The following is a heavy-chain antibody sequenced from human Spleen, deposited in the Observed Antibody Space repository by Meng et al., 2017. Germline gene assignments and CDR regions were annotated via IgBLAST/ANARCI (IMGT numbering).Heavy chain of an antibody. J-gene: IGHJ1*01. V-gene: IGHV3-48*03. D-gene: IGHD2-2*01. CDR3: AREVLYHFQE. Sequence: GESLKISCVASGFTFRSYEMNWVRQAPGKGLEWVSYISSSGSTIYHADSVKGRFTISRDNAKNSLFLQMNSLRAEDTAVYYCAREVLYHFQEWGQGTLVTVSS. CDR1: GFTFRSYE. CDR2: ISSSGSTI.